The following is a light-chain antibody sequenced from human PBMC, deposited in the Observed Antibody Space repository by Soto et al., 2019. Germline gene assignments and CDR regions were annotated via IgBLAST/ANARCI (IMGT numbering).Light chain of an antibody. V-gene: IGKV4-1*01. CDR3: QQYYSSPPFT. CDR1: QSVLYSSNNLDY. CDR2: WAS. J-gene: IGKJ3*01. Sequence: DIVMTQSPDSLAVSLGERATINCKSSQSVLYSSNNLDYLAWYQQKPGQPPKLLIYWASTRESGVPDRFSGSGSGIDFPLTISSLQAEDVAVYYCQQYYSSPPFTFGPGTKVDIK.